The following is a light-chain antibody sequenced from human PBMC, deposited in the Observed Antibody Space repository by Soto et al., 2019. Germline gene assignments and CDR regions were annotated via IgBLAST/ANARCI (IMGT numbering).Light chain of an antibody. CDR1: SSDVGVYNY. CDR2: GVS. CDR3: SSYAGSNTVV. J-gene: IGLJ2*01. V-gene: IGLV2-8*01. Sequence: QSALTQPPSASGSPGQSVTISCTGTSSDVGVYNYVSWYQQHPGKAPKLMIYGVSKRPSGVPDRFSGSKSGNTASLTVSGLQAEDEADYYCSSYAGSNTVVFGGGTKLTVL.